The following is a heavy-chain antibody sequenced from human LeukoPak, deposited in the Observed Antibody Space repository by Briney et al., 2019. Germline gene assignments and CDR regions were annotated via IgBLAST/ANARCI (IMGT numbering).Heavy chain of an antibody. D-gene: IGHD3-22*01. CDR2: IYTSGST. J-gene: IGHJ4*02. Sequence: SEALSLTCTVSGGSISSGDYYWSWIRQPAGKGLEWIGRIYTSGSTNYNPSLKSRVTMSVDTSKNQFSLKLSSVIAADTAVYYCARVRGSSGYSLDYWGQGTLVTVSS. CDR3: ARVRGSSGYSLDY. CDR1: GGSISSGDYY. V-gene: IGHV4-61*02.